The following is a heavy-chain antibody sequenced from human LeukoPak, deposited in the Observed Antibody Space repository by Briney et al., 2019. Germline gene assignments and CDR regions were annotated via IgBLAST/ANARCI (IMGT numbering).Heavy chain of an antibody. CDR1: GYTFTSYG. CDR2: ISAYNGNT. J-gene: IGHJ4*02. CDR3: ARDPRDRWVSRGLFDY. D-gene: IGHD1-26*01. V-gene: IGHV1-18*01. Sequence: ASVKVPCKASGYTFTSYGISWVRQAPGQGLEWMGWISAYNGNTNYAQKLQGRVTMTTDTSTSTAYMELRSLRPDDTAVYYCARDPRDRWVSRGLFDYWGQGTLVTVSS.